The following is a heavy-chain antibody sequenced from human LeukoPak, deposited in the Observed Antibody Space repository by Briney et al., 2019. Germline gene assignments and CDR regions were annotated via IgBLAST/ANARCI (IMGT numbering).Heavy chain of an antibody. CDR3: ASLGGDYEFDY. V-gene: IGHV1-69*13. CDR1: GGTFSGYA. J-gene: IGHJ4*02. D-gene: IGHD4-17*01. Sequence: SVKVSCKASGGTFSGYAISWVRQAPGQGLEWMGGIIPIFGTANYAQKFQGRVTITADESTSTAYMELSSLRSEDTAVYYCASLGGDYEFDYWGQGTLVTVSS. CDR2: IIPIFGTA.